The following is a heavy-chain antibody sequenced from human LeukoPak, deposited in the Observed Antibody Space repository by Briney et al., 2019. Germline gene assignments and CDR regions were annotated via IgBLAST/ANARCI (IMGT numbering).Heavy chain of an antibody. J-gene: IGHJ6*04. CDR2: FDPEDGET. CDR1: GYTLTELS. Sequence: ASVKVSCKVSGYTLTELSMHWVRQAPGKGLEWMGGFDPEDGETIYAQKFQGRVTMTEDTSTDTAYMELSSLRSEDTALYYCATDSIAAAGTWGYYYYGMDVWGKGTTVTVSS. D-gene: IGHD6-13*01. CDR3: ATDSIAAAGTWGYYYYGMDV. V-gene: IGHV1-24*01.